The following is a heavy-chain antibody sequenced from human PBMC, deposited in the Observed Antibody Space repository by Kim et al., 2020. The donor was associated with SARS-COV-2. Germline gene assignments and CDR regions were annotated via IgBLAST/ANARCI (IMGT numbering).Heavy chain of an antibody. V-gene: IGHV3-48*04. CDR3: TRDLYSNSWTNYHYGMDV. CDR1: GFTFSAHS. CDR2: ISGSSSTR. Sequence: GGSLRLSCAASGFTFSAHSMNWVRQAPGKGLEWISYISGSSSTRFYADSVKGRFTISRDNGKMSLYLQMNSLRPEDTAMYYCTRDLYSNSWTNYHYGMDV. D-gene: IGHD4-4*01. J-gene: IGHJ6*01.